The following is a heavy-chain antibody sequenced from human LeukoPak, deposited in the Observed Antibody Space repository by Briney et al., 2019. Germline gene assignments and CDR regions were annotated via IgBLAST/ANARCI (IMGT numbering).Heavy chain of an antibody. CDR2: INHSGST. D-gene: IGHD3-22*01. J-gene: IGHJ4*02. CDR3: ARRKGPPFLHYDSSGYYPGGFDY. Sequence: SETLSLTCAVYGGPFSGYYWSWIRQPPGKGLEWIGEINHSGSTNYNPSLKSRVTISVDTSKNQFSLKLSSVTAADTAVYYCARRKGPPFLHYDSSGYYPGGFDYWGQGTLVTVSS. CDR1: GGPFSGYY. V-gene: IGHV4-34*01.